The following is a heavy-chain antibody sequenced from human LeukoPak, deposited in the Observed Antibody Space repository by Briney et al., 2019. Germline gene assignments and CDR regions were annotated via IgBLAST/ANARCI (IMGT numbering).Heavy chain of an antibody. CDR1: GGTFRSYA. J-gene: IGHJ5*02. CDR3: ARGRVSGTTLVTWFDT. V-gene: IGHV1-69*05. D-gene: IGHD5-18*01. Sequence: RASVKVSCMASGGTFRSYAISWVRQAPGQGLERLGGVISIAPTANYAQKFQDRVTMNMDEYTTTAFMELRSLRSDDTAVYYCARGRVSGTTLVTWFDTWGQGTLVTVSS. CDR2: VISIAPTA.